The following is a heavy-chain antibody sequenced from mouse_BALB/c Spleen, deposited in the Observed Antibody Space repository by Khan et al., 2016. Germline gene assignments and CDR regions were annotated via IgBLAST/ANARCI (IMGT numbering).Heavy chain of an antibody. J-gene: IGHJ2*01. CDR2: IRCKANNYAT. CDR1: GFTFSDAW. Sequence: EVQLEEPGGGLVQPGGSMKLSCDASGFTFSDAWMDWVRQSPEKGLEWVADIRCKANNYATYFTEYVKGRFTISRDDAKSSVYLQMNSLRADDTGIYYCRSGYFDYWGQGTTLTDSS. V-gene: IGHV6-6*01. CDR3: RSGYFDY.